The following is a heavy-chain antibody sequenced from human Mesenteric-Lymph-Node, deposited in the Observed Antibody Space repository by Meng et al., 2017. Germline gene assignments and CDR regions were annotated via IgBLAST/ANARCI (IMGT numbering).Heavy chain of an antibody. V-gene: IGHV1-46*01. Sequence: ASVKVSCKASGYTFTGYYMHWVRQAPGQGLEWMGAINPSAGRTSNAQKFQGRVSVTRDTSTSTIYMELSSLTSEDTAVYYCARDQSDEITVVGTYRNYGMDVWGQGTAVTVSS. CDR3: ARDQSDEITVVGTYRNYGMDV. CDR2: INPSAGRT. J-gene: IGHJ6*02. CDR1: GYTFTGYY. D-gene: IGHD3-10*01.